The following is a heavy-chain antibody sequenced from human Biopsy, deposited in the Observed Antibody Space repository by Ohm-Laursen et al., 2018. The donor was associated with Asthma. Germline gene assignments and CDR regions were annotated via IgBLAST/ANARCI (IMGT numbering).Heavy chain of an antibody. CDR2: IYYSGRT. D-gene: IGHD7-27*01. CDR1: GDAMSTSGSY. V-gene: IGHV4-39*01. Sequence: SETLSLTCIVSGDAMSTSGSYWGWIRQSPGKGLEWIGSIYYSGRTYYNPSLGSRVTISVDTSKNHFSLKLRSVTAADTAVYYCARHWDWGSFFDYWGQGTPVTVSS. CDR3: ARHWDWGSFFDY. J-gene: IGHJ4*02.